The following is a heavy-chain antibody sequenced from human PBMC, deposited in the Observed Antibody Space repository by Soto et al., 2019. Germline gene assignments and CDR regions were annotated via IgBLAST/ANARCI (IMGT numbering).Heavy chain of an antibody. Sequence: SETLSLTYTVAGGSISSGRYYWGWIRQPPGKGLEWIGSIYYSGRTYYNPSLKSRVTISVDTSKNQFSLKLTSVTAADTAVYYCARNEIVGASFDYWGQGTQVTVSS. V-gene: IGHV4-39*01. J-gene: IGHJ4*02. CDR3: ARNEIVGASFDY. CDR1: GGSISSGRYY. CDR2: IYYSGRT. D-gene: IGHD1-26*01.